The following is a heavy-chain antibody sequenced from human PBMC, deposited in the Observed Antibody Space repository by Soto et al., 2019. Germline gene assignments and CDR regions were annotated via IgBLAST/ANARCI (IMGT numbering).Heavy chain of an antibody. D-gene: IGHD3-10*01. J-gene: IGHJ4*02. V-gene: IGHV3-30-3*01. CDR3: ARVPSSRGRAHFDY. CDR2: ISYDGSNK. CDR1: GFTFSSYA. Sequence: QVQLVESGGGVVQPGRSLRLSCAASGFTFSSYAMHWVRQAPGKGLEWVAVISYDGSNKYYADSVKGRLTISRANSKNSLYLQMNTLRAVDTAVYYCARVPSSRGRAHFDYWGQRSLVTVSS.